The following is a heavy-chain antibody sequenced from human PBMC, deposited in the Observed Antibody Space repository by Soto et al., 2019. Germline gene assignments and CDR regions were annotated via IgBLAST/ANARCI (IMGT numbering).Heavy chain of an antibody. J-gene: IGHJ4*01. D-gene: IGHD1-26*01. CDR1: GYTFTSYG. Sequence: ASVKVSCKASGYTFTSYGISWVRQAPGQGLEWMGWISAYNGNTNYAQKLQGRVTMTTDTSTSTVYMDLSSLRSEDTAVYYCTRAAGSGSYYVFDYWGQGTLVTVSS. CDR3: TRAAGSGSYYVFDY. V-gene: IGHV1-18*01. CDR2: ISAYNGNT.